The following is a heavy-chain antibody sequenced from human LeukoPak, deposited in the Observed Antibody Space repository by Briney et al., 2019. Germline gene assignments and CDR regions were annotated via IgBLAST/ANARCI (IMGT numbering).Heavy chain of an antibody. CDR1: GFTFSTYW. V-gene: IGHV3-7*01. Sequence: GGSLRLSCAASGFTFSTYWMSGVRQAPGKGLEWVANIQQDGNEKYYVDSVKGRFTISRDNAKNSLYLQMNSLRVEDTAVYYCASRLVGTPDYFDYWGQGTLVTISS. CDR2: IQQDGNEK. J-gene: IGHJ4*02. CDR3: ASRLVGTPDYFDY. D-gene: IGHD4-23*01.